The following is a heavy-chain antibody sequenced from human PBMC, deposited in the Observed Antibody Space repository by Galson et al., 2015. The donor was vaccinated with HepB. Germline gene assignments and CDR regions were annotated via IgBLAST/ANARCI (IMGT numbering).Heavy chain of an antibody. CDR2: INSDASST. Sequence: SLRLSCAASGFTISTYWMHWVRQAQGKGLVWVSRINSDASSTDYADSVRGRFTISRDNAKNTLYLQMNRLRAEDTAVYYCARDRNLYYYNSGGFLSWGRGTLVTVSS. CDR3: ARDRNLYYYNSGGFLS. D-gene: IGHD3-22*01. CDR1: GFTISTYW. J-gene: IGHJ4*02. V-gene: IGHV3-74*01.